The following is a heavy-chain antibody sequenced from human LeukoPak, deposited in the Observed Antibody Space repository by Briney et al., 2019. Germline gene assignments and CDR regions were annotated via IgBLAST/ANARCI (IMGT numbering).Heavy chain of an antibody. V-gene: IGHV1-2*02. D-gene: IGHD6-6*01. CDR2: INPNSGGT. J-gene: IGHJ4*02. Sequence: ASVKVSCKASGYTFTGYYMHWVRQAPGQGLEWMGWINPNSGGTNYAQKFQGRVTMTRDTSISTAYMELSRLRSDDTAVYDCAREVREGSSSDYWGQVTLVTVSS. CDR1: GYTFTGYY. CDR3: AREVREGSSSDY.